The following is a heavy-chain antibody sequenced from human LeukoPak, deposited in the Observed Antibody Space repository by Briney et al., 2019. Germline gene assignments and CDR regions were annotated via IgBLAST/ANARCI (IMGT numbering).Heavy chain of an antibody. D-gene: IGHD2-2*01. CDR2: INPNDGDT. Sequence: ASVKVSCKASGYTFTDYYMHWVRQAPGQGFEWMGWINPNDGDTNYAQKFQGRITMTRDTSISTAHMEVSRLRSDDTAVYYCARANFLYCSSSTCLFDYWGQGTLVTVSS. CDR3: ARANFLYCSSSTCLFDY. J-gene: IGHJ4*02. V-gene: IGHV1-2*02. CDR1: GYTFTDYY.